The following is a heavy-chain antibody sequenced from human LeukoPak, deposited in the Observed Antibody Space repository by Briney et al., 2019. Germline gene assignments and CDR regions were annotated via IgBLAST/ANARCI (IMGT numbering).Heavy chain of an antibody. J-gene: IGHJ2*01. CDR1: GGSVSSYY. D-gene: IGHD6-19*01. Sequence: SETLSLTCTVSGGSVSSYYWSWIRQPPGKGLEWVGCIYSSENRKYNSSLESRVTMSVDTSKNQFFLKLSSVTAADTAVYYCARFHSGPSGWYVLWYFDLWGHGTLVTVSS. CDR3: ARFHSGPSGWYVLWYFDL. CDR2: IYSSENR. V-gene: IGHV4-4*09.